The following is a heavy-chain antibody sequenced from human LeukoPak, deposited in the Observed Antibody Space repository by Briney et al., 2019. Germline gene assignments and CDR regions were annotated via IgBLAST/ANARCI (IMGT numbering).Heavy chain of an antibody. CDR3: ATRVYYDSSGYYFDY. CDR1: GYTLTELS. Sequence: ASVKVSCKVSGYTLTELSMHWVRQAPGKGLEWMGGFDPEDGETIYAQKFQGRVTMTEDTSTDTAYMELGSLRSEDTAVYYCATRVYYDSSGYYFDYWGQGTLVTVSS. J-gene: IGHJ4*02. CDR2: FDPEDGET. D-gene: IGHD3-22*01. V-gene: IGHV1-24*01.